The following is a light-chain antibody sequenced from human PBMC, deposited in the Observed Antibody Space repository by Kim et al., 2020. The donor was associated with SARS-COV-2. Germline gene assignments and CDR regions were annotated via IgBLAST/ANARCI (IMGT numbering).Light chain of an antibody. CDR3: QQSYSTPRT. V-gene: IGKV1-39*01. CDR2: AAS. Sequence: ASVGDRVTITCRASQSISSYLNWYQQKPGKAPKLLLYAASSLQSGVPSRFSGSGSGTDFTLTISSLQPEDFATYYCQQSYSTPRTFGQVTKLEI. CDR1: QSISSY. J-gene: IGKJ2*01.